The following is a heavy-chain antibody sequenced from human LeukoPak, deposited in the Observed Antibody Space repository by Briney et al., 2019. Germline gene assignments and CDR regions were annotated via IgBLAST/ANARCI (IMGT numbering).Heavy chain of an antibody. CDR2: IFYSGST. CDR3: ATNPAGYYYYYGMDV. Sequence: SETLSLTCAVSGYSISSSNWWGWIRQPPGKGLEWIGYIFYSGSTYYNPSLKSRVTMSVDTSKNQFSLKLSSVTAVDTAVYYCATNPAGYYYYYGMDVWGQGTTVTVSS. D-gene: IGHD6-19*01. CDR1: GYSISSSNW. V-gene: IGHV4-28*01. J-gene: IGHJ6*02.